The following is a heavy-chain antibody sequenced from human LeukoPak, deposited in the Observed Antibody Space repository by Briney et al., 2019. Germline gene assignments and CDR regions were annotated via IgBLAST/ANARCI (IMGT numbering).Heavy chain of an antibody. V-gene: IGHV4-28*05. CDR2: IYYSGSI. D-gene: IGHD3-22*01. Sequence: SETLSLTSAVSGYSISRSNWWGWIRQPPEKGLEWIGYIYYSGSIYYNPSLKSRVTMSVDTSKNQFSLKLSSVTVVDTAVYYCARTLGHCDSSGYLDWYFDLWGRGTLVTVSS. CDR3: ARTLGHCDSSGYLDWYFDL. CDR1: GYSISRSNW. J-gene: IGHJ2*01.